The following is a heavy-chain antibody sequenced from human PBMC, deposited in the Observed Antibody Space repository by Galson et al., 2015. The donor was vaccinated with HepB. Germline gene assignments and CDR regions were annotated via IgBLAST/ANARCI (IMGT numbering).Heavy chain of an antibody. CDR3: AKDDPLLSFYAY. CDR1: GFTFTSSG. V-gene: IGHV3-23*01. J-gene: IGHJ4*02. Sequence: SLRLSCAASGFTFTSSGMSWVRQAPGKGLEWVATVNGNGIFTCRADSVKGRYTVSKDISKNTVYLQMNSLRGEDTALYYCAKDDPLLSFYAYWGQGALVTVSS. CDR2: VNGNGIFT. D-gene: IGHD2/OR15-2a*01.